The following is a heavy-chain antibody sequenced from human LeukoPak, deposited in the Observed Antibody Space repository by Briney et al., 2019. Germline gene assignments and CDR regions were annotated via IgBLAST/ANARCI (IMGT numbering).Heavy chain of an antibody. V-gene: IGHV3-7*03. J-gene: IGHJ4*02. D-gene: IGHD3-22*01. CDR2: IKQDGSEK. CDR3: AKVHRPYYYDSSGYSFDY. Sequence: GGSLRLSCAASGFTFSNYWMHWVRQAPGKGLEWVANIKQDGSEKYYVGSVKGRFTISRDNSKNTLYLQMNSLRAEDTAVYYCAKVHRPYYYDSSGYSFDYWGQGTLVTVSS. CDR1: GFTFSNYW.